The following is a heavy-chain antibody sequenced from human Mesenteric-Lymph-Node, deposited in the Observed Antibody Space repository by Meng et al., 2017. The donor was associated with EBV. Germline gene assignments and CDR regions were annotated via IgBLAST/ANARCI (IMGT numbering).Heavy chain of an antibody. V-gene: IGHV4-34*01. CDR3: AALGSFASSIDP. J-gene: IGHJ5*02. Sequence: QALLQQGGAGLFGPSETLPCTAEASGGSFRGYHWGWIRQPPGKGLEYIGEISQSGDTTYNPSLESRVTISVDTSKNQFSLKLTSVTAADTAVYFCAALGSFASSIDPWGQGTLVTVSS. CDR1: GGSFRGYH. CDR2: ISQSGDT. D-gene: IGHD3-16*01.